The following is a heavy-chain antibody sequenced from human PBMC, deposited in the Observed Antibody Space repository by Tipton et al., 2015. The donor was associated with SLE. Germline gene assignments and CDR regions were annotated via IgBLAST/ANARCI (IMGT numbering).Heavy chain of an antibody. Sequence: TLSLTCTASGGSISSSSYYWGWIRQPPGKGLEWIGSIYYSGSTYYNPSLKSRVTISVDTSKNQFSLKLSSVTAADTAVYYCARQAIAAPGGGYFQHWGQGTLVTVSS. D-gene: IGHD6-13*01. CDR3: ARQAIAAPGGGYFQH. V-gene: IGHV4-39*07. CDR1: GGSISSSSYY. J-gene: IGHJ1*01. CDR2: IYYSGST.